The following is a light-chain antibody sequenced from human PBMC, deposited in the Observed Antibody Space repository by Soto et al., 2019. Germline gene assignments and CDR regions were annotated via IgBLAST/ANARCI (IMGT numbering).Light chain of an antibody. CDR3: QQTYSIPRT. CDR2: AAS. J-gene: IGKJ1*01. Sequence: DIQMSQSPSSLSASVGDRVTITCRASQSISSYLNWYQQKPGRAPKLLIYAASSLQSGVPSRFSGSGSGADFTLTISSLQPEDFATYYCQQTYSIPRTFVQGTKVDIK. CDR1: QSISSY. V-gene: IGKV1-39*01.